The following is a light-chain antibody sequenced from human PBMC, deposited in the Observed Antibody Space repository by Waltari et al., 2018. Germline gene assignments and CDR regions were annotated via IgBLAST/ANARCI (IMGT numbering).Light chain of an antibody. CDR3: QQYYITPPVT. Sequence: IVMTQSPDSLAVSLGERATLNCKSSQSLLYSSNNKNSLAWYQQKPEQPPKLLIYWAATRESGVPERFSGSGSGTEFTLTISSLQAEDVAVYYCQQYYITPPVTFGPGTKVDIK. CDR1: QSLLYSSNNKNS. J-gene: IGKJ3*01. CDR2: WAA. V-gene: IGKV4-1*01.